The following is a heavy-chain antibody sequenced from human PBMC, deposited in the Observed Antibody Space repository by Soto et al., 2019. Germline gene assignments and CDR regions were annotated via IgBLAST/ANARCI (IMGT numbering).Heavy chain of an antibody. D-gene: IGHD3-22*01. CDR2: IIPIFGTA. CDR1: GGTFSSYA. J-gene: IGHJ3*02. Sequence: SVKVSCKASGGTFSSYAISWVRQAPGQGLEWMGGIIPIFGTANYAQKFQGRVTITADESTSTAYMELSSLRSEDTAVYYCARDYYGYYDSSGYYRPDAFDIWGQGTMVTVSS. V-gene: IGHV1-69*13. CDR3: ARDYYGYYDSSGYYRPDAFDI.